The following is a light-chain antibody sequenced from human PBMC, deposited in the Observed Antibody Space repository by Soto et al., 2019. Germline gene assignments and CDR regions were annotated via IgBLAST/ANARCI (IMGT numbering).Light chain of an antibody. CDR1: QGLTSY. Sequence: DIQLTQSPSFLSASVGDRVTITCRASQGLTSYFAWYQQKPGKAPKLLIYGTFNLQSGVPSRFSGSGSGTEFTLTNSSLQPEDFATYFCQQLNDYPITFGGGTKVEI. J-gene: IGKJ4*01. V-gene: IGKV1-9*01. CDR2: GTF. CDR3: QQLNDYPIT.